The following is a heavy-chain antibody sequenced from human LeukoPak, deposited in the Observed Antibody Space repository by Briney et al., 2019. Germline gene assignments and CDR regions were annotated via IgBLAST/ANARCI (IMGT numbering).Heavy chain of an antibody. J-gene: IGHJ4*02. CDR3: SRHLPYSFGYCDC. CDR1: GGSISSSSYY. CDR2: IHYSGST. D-gene: IGHD5-18*01. V-gene: IGHV4-39*01. Sequence: SETLSLTCTVSGGSISSSSYYWGWIRQPPGKGLEWIGTIHYSGSTYYNPSLKSRVTVSVDTSKNQFSLKQSSVTAADTAVYYCSRHLPYSFGYCDCWGQGTLVTVSS.